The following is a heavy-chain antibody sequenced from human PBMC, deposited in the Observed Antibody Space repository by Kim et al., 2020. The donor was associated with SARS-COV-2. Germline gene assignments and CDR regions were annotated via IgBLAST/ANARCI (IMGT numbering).Heavy chain of an antibody. J-gene: IGHJ4*02. CDR2: ISYDGSNK. CDR3: ARAQGGGYSSSFDY. Sequence: GGSLRLSCAASGFTFSSYAMHWVRQAPGKGLEWVAVISYDGSNKYYADSVKGRFTISRDNSKNTLYLQMNSLRAEDTAVYYCARAQGGGYSSSFDYWGQGTLVTVSS. CDR1: GFTFSSYA. D-gene: IGHD6-13*01. V-gene: IGHV3-30-3*01.